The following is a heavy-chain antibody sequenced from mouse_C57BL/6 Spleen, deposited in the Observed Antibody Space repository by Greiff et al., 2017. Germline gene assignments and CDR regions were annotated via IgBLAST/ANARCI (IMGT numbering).Heavy chain of an antibody. CDR1: GYAFSSSW. CDR3: AREETYYSNDAWFAY. V-gene: IGHV1-82*01. D-gene: IGHD2-5*01. J-gene: IGHJ3*01. CDR2: IYPGAGDT. Sequence: QVQLKESGPELVKPGASVKISCKASGYAFSSSWMNWVKQRPGKGLEWIGRIYPGAGDTNYNGKFKGKATLTADKAYSTAYMQLSSLTSEDSAVSFGAREETYYSNDAWFAYWGQGTLVTVSA.